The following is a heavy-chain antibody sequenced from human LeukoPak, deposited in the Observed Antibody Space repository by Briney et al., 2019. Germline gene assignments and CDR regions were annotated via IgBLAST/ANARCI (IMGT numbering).Heavy chain of an antibody. CDR3: ARDMHIGYCSSTSCSDAFDI. CDR1: GFTFSNYW. V-gene: IGHV3-7*03. Sequence: GGSLRLSCAASGFTFSNYWMSWVRQAPGKGLEWVANIKQDGSEKYYVDSVKGRFTISRDNAKNSLYLQMNSLRAEDTAVYYCARDMHIGYCSSTSCSDAFDIWGQGTMVTVSS. J-gene: IGHJ3*02. D-gene: IGHD2-2*01. CDR2: IKQDGSEK.